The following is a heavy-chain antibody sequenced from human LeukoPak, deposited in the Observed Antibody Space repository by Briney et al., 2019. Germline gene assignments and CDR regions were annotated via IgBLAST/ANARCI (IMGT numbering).Heavy chain of an antibody. CDR3: ARGMDDFWSGYSNYYYYMDV. CDR1: GGTFSSYA. CDR2: IIPIFGTA. Sequence: SVKVSCKASGGTFSSYAISWVRQAPGQGLEWMGGIIPIFGTANYAQKFQGRVTITADESTSTAYMELSSLRSEDTAVYYRARGMDDFWSGYSNYYYYMDVWGKGTTVTVSS. D-gene: IGHD3-3*01. J-gene: IGHJ6*03. V-gene: IGHV1-69*13.